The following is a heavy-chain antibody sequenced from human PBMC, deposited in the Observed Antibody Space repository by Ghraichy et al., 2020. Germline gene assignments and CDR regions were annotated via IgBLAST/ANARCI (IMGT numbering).Heavy chain of an antibody. Sequence: ESLNISCTVSGGSISSYYWSWIRQPPGKGLEWIGYIYYSGSTNYNPSLKSRVTISVDTSKNQFSLKLSSVTAADTAVYYCAALGSSGYLVDYWGQGTLVTVSS. CDR1: GGSISSYY. V-gene: IGHV4-59*01. D-gene: IGHD3-22*01. CDR2: IYYSGST. J-gene: IGHJ4*02. CDR3: AALGSSGYLVDY.